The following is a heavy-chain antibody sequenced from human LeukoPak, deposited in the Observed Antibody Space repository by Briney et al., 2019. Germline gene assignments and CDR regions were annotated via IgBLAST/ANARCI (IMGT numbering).Heavy chain of an antibody. V-gene: IGHV3-74*01. D-gene: IGHD3-10*01. CDR1: GFTFSSYW. CDR2: INSDGSST. CDR3: ARTFYGSGSYPGY. Sequence: GGSLRLSCAASGFTFSSYWMHWVRQAPGKGLVWVSRINSDGSSTSYADSVKGRFTISRDNAKNILYLQMNSLRAEDTAVYYCARTFYGSGSYPGYWGQGTLVTVSA. J-gene: IGHJ4*02.